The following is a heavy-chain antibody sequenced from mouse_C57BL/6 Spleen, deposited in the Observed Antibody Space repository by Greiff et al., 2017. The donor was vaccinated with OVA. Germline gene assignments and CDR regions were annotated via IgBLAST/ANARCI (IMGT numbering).Heavy chain of an antibody. J-gene: IGHJ3*01. V-gene: IGHV5-17*01. CDR1: GFTFSDYG. CDR2: ISSGSSTI. Sequence: EVKVVESGGGLVKPGGSLKLSCAASGFTFSDYGMHWVRQAPEKGLEWVAYISSGSSTIYYADTVKGRFTISRDNAKNTLFLQMTSLRSEDTAMYYCAGNYDYDWFAYWGQGTLVTVSA. D-gene: IGHD2-4*01. CDR3: AGNYDYDWFAY.